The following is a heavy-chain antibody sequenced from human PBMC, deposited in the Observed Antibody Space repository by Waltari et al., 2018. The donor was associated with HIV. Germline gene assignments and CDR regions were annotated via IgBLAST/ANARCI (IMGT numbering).Heavy chain of an antibody. CDR3: ARGSSGWRFDY. CDR1: GGSFRGYS. D-gene: IGHD6-19*01. Sequence: VQLQQWGAGLSKPLATLSLTCAVSGGSFRGYSWSWIRQSPGKGLEWIGEINHSGGTNSNPSLKSRVTMSIDTSKSQFSLKLSSVNAADTAVYFCARGSSGWRFDYWGQGTLVTVS. V-gene: IGHV4-34*01. CDR2: INHSGGT. J-gene: IGHJ4*02.